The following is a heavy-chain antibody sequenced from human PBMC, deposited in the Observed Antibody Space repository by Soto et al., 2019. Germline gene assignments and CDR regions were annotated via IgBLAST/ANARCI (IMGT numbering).Heavy chain of an antibody. CDR3: ARGLAVAGKAEDY. CDR2: INPNSGGT. D-gene: IGHD6-19*01. Sequence: ASVKVSCKASGYTFTGYYMHWVRQAPGQGLEWMGWINPNSGGTNYAQKFQGRVTMTRDTSISTAYMELSRLRSDDTAVYYCARGLAVAGKAEDYWGQGTLVTVSS. V-gene: IGHV1-2*02. CDR1: GYTFTGYY. J-gene: IGHJ4*02.